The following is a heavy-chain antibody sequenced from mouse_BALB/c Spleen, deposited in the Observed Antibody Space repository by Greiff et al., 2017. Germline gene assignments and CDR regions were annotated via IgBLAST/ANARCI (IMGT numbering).Heavy chain of an antibody. D-gene: IGHD2-14*01. V-gene: IGHV8-8*01. CDR3: ARIGAYYRYVGYAMDY. CDR1: GFSLSTSGMG. J-gene: IGHJ4*01. CDR2: IWWDDDK. Sequence: QVTLKVSGPGILQPSQTLSLTCSFSGFSLSTSGMGVGWIRQPSGKGLEWLAHIWWDDDKRYNPALKSRLTISKDTSSNQVFLKIASVDTADTATYYCARIGAYYRYVGYAMDYWGQGTSVTVSS.